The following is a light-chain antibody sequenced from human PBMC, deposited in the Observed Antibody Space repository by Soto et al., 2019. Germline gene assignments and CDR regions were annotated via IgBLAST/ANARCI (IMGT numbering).Light chain of an antibody. CDR1: QSISSY. CDR2: AAS. V-gene: IGKV1-39*01. CDR3: QQSYSTPWT. J-gene: IGKJ1*01. Sequence: DIQMTQSPSSLSASVGDRVTITCRARQSISSYLNWYQQKPGKAPKLLLYAASSLQSGVPSRFSGSGSGTDFTLTTSSLQPEDFATYDCQQSYSTPWTFGKGTKVEIK.